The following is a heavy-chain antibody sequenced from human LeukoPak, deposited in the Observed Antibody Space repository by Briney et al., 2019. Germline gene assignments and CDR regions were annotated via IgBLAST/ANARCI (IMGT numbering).Heavy chain of an antibody. CDR3: ARNGIVATIPNWFDP. Sequence: PSETLSLTCTVSGGSISSYYWSWIRQPPGKGLEWIGYIYYSGSTNYNPSLKSRVTISVDTSKNQFSLKLRSVTAADTAVYYCARNGIVATIPNWFDPWGQGTLVTVSS. CDR1: GGSISSYY. D-gene: IGHD5-12*01. CDR2: IYYSGST. V-gene: IGHV4-59*01. J-gene: IGHJ5*02.